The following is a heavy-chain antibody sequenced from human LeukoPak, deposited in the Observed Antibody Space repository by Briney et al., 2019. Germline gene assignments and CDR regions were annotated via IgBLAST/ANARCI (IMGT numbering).Heavy chain of an antibody. V-gene: IGHV1-8*01. CDR2: MNPNSGNT. CDR1: GYTFTSYD. J-gene: IGHJ3*02. CDR3: ASDYYYDSSGYPHPGPDAFDI. Sequence: ASVKVSCXASGYTFTSYDINWVRQATGQGLEWMGWMNPNSGNTGYAQKFQGRVTMTRNTSISTAYMELSSLRSEDTAVYYCASDYYYDSSGYPHPGPDAFDIWGQGTMVTVSS. D-gene: IGHD3-22*01.